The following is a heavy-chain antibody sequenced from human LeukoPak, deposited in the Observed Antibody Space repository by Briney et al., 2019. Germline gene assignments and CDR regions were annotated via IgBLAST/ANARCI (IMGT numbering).Heavy chain of an antibody. CDR2: IYFSGGT. D-gene: IGHD6-13*01. V-gene: IGHV4-59*01. CDR1: GGSISSYY. J-gene: IGHJ6*03. CDR3: ARVVRQQLVRGKNYYYYYDMDV. Sequence: SETLSLTWTVAGGSISSYYWGWVRQPPGEGLGWVWYIYFSGGTNYNPSLKSRIPISVDTSKNQFPLKLSSVTAADTAVYYCARVVRQQLVRGKNYYYYYDMDVWGKGTTVTVSS.